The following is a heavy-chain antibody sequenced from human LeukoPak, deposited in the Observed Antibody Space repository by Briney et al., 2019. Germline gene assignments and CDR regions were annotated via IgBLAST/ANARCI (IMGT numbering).Heavy chain of an antibody. CDR2: IYYSGST. CDR1: GGSISSYY. CDR3: MDV. J-gene: IGHJ6*02. Sequence: SEILSLTCTVSGGSISSYYWSWIRQPPGKGLEWIGYIYYSGSTNYNPSLKSRVTISVDTSKNQFSLKLSSVTAADTAVYYCMDVWGQGTTVTVSS. V-gene: IGHV4-59*12.